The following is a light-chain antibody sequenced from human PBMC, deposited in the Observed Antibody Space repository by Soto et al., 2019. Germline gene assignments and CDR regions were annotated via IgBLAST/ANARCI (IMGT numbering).Light chain of an antibody. CDR3: QQSYRTPHT. Sequence: EIVLTQSPGTLSLSPGEGDALSYRVSQSVSSNSLAWYQQKPGQAPRLLIYGASTRATGIPDRFSGSGSGTDFTLTINRLEPEDFATYYCQQSYRTPHTFGQGTKLATK. CDR1: QSVSSNS. V-gene: IGKV3-20*01. J-gene: IGKJ2*01. CDR2: GAS.